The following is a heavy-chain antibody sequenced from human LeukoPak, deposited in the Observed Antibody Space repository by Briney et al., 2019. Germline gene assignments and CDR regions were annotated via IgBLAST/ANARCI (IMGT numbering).Heavy chain of an antibody. D-gene: IGHD3-22*01. CDR3: ARGQYLYYDSRDCIGVDV. CDR2: IKQDETEK. V-gene: IGHV3-7*01. Sequence: GRSLRLSCTASGFTFSNFWMGWVRQAPGKGLEWVANIKQDETEKFYLGSVKGRFTISRDNAKNSLYLQMNSLRAEDTAVYYCARGQYLYYDSRDCIGVDVWGQGTTVTVSS. J-gene: IGHJ6*02. CDR1: GFTFSNFW.